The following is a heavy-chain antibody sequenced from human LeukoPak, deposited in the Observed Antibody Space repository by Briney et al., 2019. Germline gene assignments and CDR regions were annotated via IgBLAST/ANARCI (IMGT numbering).Heavy chain of an antibody. J-gene: IGHJ4*02. Sequence: GGSLRLSCAAPGFTFSNYAMSWVRQAPGKGLEWVSGISGSGGSTYYADSVKGRLTISRDNSKNTLYLQLNSLRAEDTAVYYCARDSTYYYDSGSSGPHYFDNWGQGTLVTVSS. CDR3: ARDSTYYYDSGSSGPHYFDN. CDR2: ISGSGGST. V-gene: IGHV3-23*01. CDR1: GFTFSNYA. D-gene: IGHD3-10*01.